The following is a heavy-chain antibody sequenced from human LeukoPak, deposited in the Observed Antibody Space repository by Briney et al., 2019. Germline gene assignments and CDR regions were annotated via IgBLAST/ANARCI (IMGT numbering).Heavy chain of an antibody. Sequence: PSETLSLTCAVYGESFSGYRWNWIRQPPGKGLEWIGEINHRGSTNYNPSLKSRVTISVDTSKNQFSLQLSSVTAADTAVYYCVSAIAVAGRIGVFEYWGQGTLVTVSS. CDR1: GESFSGYR. CDR3: VSAIAVAGRIGVFEY. J-gene: IGHJ4*02. V-gene: IGHV4-34*01. CDR2: INHRGST. D-gene: IGHD6-19*01.